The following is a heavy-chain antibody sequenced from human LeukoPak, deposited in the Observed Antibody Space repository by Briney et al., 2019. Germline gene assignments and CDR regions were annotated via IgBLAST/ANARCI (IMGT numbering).Heavy chain of an antibody. CDR1: GFTFSSYS. Sequence: GRSLRLSCAASGFTFSSYSMNWVRQAPGKGLEWVSYISSSSSTIYYADSVKGRFTISRDNAKNSLYLQMNSLRDEDTAVYYCARDALGGITMVQGLFYGSGSYYKEIDYWGQGTLVTVSS. J-gene: IGHJ4*02. V-gene: IGHV3-48*02. CDR3: ARDALGGITMVQGLFYGSGSYYKEIDY. CDR2: ISSSSSTI. D-gene: IGHD3-10*01.